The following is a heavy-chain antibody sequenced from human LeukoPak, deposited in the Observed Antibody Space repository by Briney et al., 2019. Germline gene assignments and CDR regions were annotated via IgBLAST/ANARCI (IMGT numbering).Heavy chain of an antibody. D-gene: IGHD3-3*01. CDR1: GFTFSSYA. CDR3: AGFYDFWSGYPVY. CDR2: ISGSGGST. J-gene: IGHJ4*02. Sequence: PRGSLRLSCAASGFTFSSYAMSWVRQAPGKGLEWVSAISGSGGSTYYADSVKGRFTISRDNSKNTLYLQMNSLRAEDTAVYYCAGFYDFWSGYPVYWGQGTLVIVSS. V-gene: IGHV3-23*01.